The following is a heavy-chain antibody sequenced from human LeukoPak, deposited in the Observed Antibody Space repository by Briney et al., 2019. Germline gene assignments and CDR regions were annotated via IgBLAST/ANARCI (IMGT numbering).Heavy chain of an antibody. J-gene: IGHJ2*01. D-gene: IGHD5-18*01. CDR2: IYHSGST. V-gene: IGHV4-38-2*02. CDR3: ARDSTVQLWSSYWYFDL. CDR1: GYSISSGHY. Sequence: SETLSLTCAVSGYSISSGHYWGWLRQPPGKGLEWIGHIYHSGSTYYNPSLKSRVTISVDTSMNQFSLKLSSVTAADTAVYYCARDSTVQLWSSYWYFDLWGRGTLVTVSS.